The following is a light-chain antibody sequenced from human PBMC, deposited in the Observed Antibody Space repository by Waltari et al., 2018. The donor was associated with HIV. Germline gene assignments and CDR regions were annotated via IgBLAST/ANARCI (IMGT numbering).Light chain of an antibody. V-gene: IGKV1-8*01. J-gene: IGKJ4*01. CDR3: QQYYTYPPT. CDR1: QGVASY. Sequence: AIRMTQSPSSLSASTGDRLIITCRASQGVASYLAWYQQKPGKAPNLLIYAASTLQSGVPSRFSGSGSGTNFTLTISCLQSEDFASYYCQQYYTYPPTFGGGTEVEI. CDR2: AAS.